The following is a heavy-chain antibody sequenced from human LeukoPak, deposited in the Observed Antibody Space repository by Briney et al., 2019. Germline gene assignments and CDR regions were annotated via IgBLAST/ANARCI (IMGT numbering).Heavy chain of an antibody. D-gene: IGHD3-3*01. CDR3: AKDIFWSGPMDV. Sequence: GGSLRLSCTASGFSFSTYALSWVRQAPGKGLEWVSAISGSGGSTYYADSVKGRFTISRDNSKNTLYLQMNSLRAEDTAVYYCAKDIFWSGPMDVWGKGTTVTVSS. J-gene: IGHJ6*03. CDR1: GFSFSTYA. CDR2: ISGSGGST. V-gene: IGHV3-23*01.